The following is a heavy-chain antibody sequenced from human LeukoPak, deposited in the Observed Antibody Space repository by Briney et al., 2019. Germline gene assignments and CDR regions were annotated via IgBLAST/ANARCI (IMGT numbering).Heavy chain of an antibody. CDR3: ARRLLTGYYEF. V-gene: IGHV3-66*01. J-gene: IGHJ4*02. CDR1: GFTVSSNY. D-gene: IGHD3-9*01. CDR2: IFGGGGT. Sequence: GGSLRLSCAASGFTVSSNYMAWVRQPPGKGLEWVSVIFGGGGTYYANSVKGRFTISRDNSKNMLYLQMNSLRAEDTAVYYCARRLLTGYYEFWGQGTLVTVSS.